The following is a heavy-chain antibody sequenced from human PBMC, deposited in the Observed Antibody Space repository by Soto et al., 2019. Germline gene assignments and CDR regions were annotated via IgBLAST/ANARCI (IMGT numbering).Heavy chain of an antibody. J-gene: IGHJ6*02. CDR3: ARDGNGDYVYYYYGMDV. Sequence: QVQLVESGGGVVQPGRSLRLSCAASGFTFSSYAMHWVRQAPGKGLEWVAVISYDGSNKYYADSVKGRFTISRDNSKNXXYLQMNSLRAEDTAVYYCARDGNGDYVYYYYGMDVWGQGTTVTVSS. D-gene: IGHD4-17*01. CDR2: ISYDGSNK. CDR1: GFTFSSYA. V-gene: IGHV3-30-3*01.